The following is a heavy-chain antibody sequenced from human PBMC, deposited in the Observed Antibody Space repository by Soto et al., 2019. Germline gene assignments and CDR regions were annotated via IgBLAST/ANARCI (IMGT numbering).Heavy chain of an antibody. Sequence: GGSLRLSCAASGFTFSSYAMSWVRQAPGKGLEWVSAISGSGGSTYYADSVKGRFTISRDNSKNTLYLQMNSLRAEDTAVYYCAKVGPPDSSGYYYVDAFDIWGQGTMVTVSS. CDR2: ISGSGGST. D-gene: IGHD3-22*01. J-gene: IGHJ3*02. CDR3: AKVGPPDSSGYYYVDAFDI. CDR1: GFTFSSYA. V-gene: IGHV3-23*01.